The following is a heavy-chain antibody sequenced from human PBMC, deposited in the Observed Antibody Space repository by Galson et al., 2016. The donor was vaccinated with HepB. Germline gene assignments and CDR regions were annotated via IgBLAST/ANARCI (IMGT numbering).Heavy chain of an antibody. J-gene: IGHJ6*04. V-gene: IGHV3-13*01. D-gene: IGHD6-19*01. Sequence: SLRLSCAASGFSFSNYDMYWVRQAPGKGLEWVSSIYTAGDTYYEDSVEGRFTVSRENAKDSLYLHMNSLRAGDTAVYYCVRGSYSSDWYRTSAYDFGMDVWGKGTPATVSS. CDR2: IYTAGDT. CDR3: VRGSYSSDWYRTSAYDFGMDV. CDR1: GFSFSNYD.